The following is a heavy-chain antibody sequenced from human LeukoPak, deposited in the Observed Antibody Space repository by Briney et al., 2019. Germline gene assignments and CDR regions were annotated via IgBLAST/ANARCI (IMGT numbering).Heavy chain of an antibody. Sequence: GSLRLSCAASGFTFSSYAMSWVRQAPGKGLEWIGYIYYSGSTNYNPSLKSRVTISVDTSKNQFSLKLSSVTAADTAVYYCARVRTAVAGFDYWGQGALVTVSS. D-gene: IGHD6-19*01. CDR2: IYYSGST. V-gene: IGHV4-59*01. J-gene: IGHJ4*02. CDR1: GFTFSSYA. CDR3: ARVRTAVAGFDY.